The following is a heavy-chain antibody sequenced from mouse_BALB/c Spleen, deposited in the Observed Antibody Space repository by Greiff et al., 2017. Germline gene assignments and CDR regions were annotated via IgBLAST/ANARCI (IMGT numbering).Heavy chain of an antibody. V-gene: IGHV5-12-1*01. J-gene: IGHJ2*01. CDR1: GFAFSSYD. D-gene: IGHD4-1*01. Sequence: EVKLVESGGGLVKPGGSLKLSCAASGFAFSSYDMSWVRQTPEKRLEWVAYISSGGGSTYYPDTVKGRFTISRDNAKNTLYLQMSSLKSEDTAMYYCARHGLGYYFDYWGQGTTLTVSS. CDR3: ARHGLGYYFDY. CDR2: ISSGGGST.